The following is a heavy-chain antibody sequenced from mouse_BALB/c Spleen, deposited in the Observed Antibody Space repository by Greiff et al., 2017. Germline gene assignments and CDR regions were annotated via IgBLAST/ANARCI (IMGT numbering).Heavy chain of an antibody. Sequence: QVQLKQPGAELVKPGASVKLSCKASGYTFTSYWMHWVKQRPGQGLEWIGEINPSNGRTNYNEKFKSKATLTVDKSSSTAYMQLSSLTSEDSAVYYCARPDGNDETWFAYWGQGTLVTVSA. V-gene: IGHV1S81*02. CDR2: INPSNGRT. D-gene: IGHD2-2*01. CDR1: GYTFTSYW. J-gene: IGHJ3*01. CDR3: ARPDGNDETWFAY.